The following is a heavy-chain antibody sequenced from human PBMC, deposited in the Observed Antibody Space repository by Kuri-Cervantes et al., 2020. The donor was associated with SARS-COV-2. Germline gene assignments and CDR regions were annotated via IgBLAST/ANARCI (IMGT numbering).Heavy chain of an antibody. Sequence: ESLKISCSLSGSTFGDFAVSWVRQPPGKGLEWIGEINHSGSTNYNPSLKSRVTISVDTSKNQFSLKLSSVTAADTAVYYCARDAEVITFGGVIVRYAFDIWGQGTMVTVSS. CDR2: INHSGST. CDR3: ARDAEVITFGGVIVRYAFDI. V-gene: IGHV4-34*01. D-gene: IGHD3-16*02. J-gene: IGHJ3*02. CDR1: GSTFGDFA.